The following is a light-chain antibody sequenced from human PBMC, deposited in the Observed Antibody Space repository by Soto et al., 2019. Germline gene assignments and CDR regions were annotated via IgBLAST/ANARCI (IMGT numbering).Light chain of an antibody. CDR1: QNINSY. Sequence: DIQMTQSPSSLSASVGDSVTITCRASQNINSYLNWYQQKPGKAPKLLIYSASTLQSGVPSRFSGSGSGTDFTLTISSLQPEDFATYYCQQSYITPSWTFGQGTKVEMK. V-gene: IGKV1-39*01. CDR2: SAS. J-gene: IGKJ1*01. CDR3: QQSYITPSWT.